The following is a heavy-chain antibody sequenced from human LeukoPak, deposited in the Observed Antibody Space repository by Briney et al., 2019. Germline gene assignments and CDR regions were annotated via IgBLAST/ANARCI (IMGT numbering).Heavy chain of an antibody. CDR3: ARGRELDTAMVPVVVTAIPDY. CDR1: GGSVSNFY. D-gene: IGHD2-21*02. V-gene: IGHV4-34*01. Sequence: SETLSLTCTVSGGSVSNFYWTWIRQPPGKGLEWIGEINHSGSTNYNPSLKSRVTISVDTSKNQFSLKLSSVTAADTAVYYCARGRELDTAMVPVVVTAIPDYWGQGTLVTVSS. CDR2: INHSGST. J-gene: IGHJ4*02.